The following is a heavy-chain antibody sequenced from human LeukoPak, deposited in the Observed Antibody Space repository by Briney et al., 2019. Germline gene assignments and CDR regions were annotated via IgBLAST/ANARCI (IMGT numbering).Heavy chain of an antibody. D-gene: IGHD5-18*01. Sequence: SETLSLTCTVSGGSISNSYWSWIRQPAEKGLEWIGRIYTSGSTNYNPSLKSRVTMSVDTSKNQFSLKLSSVNAADTAVYYCARGYSQGHDIIYLDHWGQGTLVTVSS. CDR1: GGSISNSY. J-gene: IGHJ4*02. CDR2: IYTSGST. CDR3: ARGYSQGHDIIYLDH. V-gene: IGHV4-4*07.